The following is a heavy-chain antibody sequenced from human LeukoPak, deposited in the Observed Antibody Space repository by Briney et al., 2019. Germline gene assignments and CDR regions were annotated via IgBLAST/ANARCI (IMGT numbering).Heavy chain of an antibody. CDR1: GFTFSSYA. CDR3: AKGHSSSGYFRRYYYGMDV. D-gene: IGHD3-22*01. J-gene: IGHJ6*02. V-gene: IGHV3-23*01. CDR2: ISGSGGST. Sequence: GGSLRLSCAASGFTFSSYAMSWVRQAPGKGLEWVSAISGSGGSTYYADSVKGRFTISRDNSKNTLYLQMNSLRAEDTAVYYCAKGHSSSGYFRRYYYGMDVWGQGTTVTVSS.